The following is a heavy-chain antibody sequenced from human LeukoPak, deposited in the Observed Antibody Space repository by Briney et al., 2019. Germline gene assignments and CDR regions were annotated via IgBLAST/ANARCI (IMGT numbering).Heavy chain of an antibody. Sequence: GGSLRLSCAASGFTFSSYSINWVRQAPGKGLEWVSSISSSSSYIYYADSVKGRFTISRDNAKNSLYLQMNSLRAEDTAVYYCARDLCGGDCYYYYYYGMDVWGQGTTVTVSS. D-gene: IGHD2-21*02. CDR3: ARDLCGGDCYYYYYYGMDV. V-gene: IGHV3-21*01. CDR1: GFTFSSYS. CDR2: ISSSSSYI. J-gene: IGHJ6*02.